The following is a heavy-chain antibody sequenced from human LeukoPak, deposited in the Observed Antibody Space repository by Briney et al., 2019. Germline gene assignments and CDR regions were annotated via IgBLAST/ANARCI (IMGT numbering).Heavy chain of an antibody. J-gene: IGHJ4*02. CDR2: IYPGDSDT. CDR3: ASSGSGTYYSEFDY. Sequence: GESLKISCKGSGYSFTSYWIGWMRQMPGKGLELMGIIYPGDSDTTYSPSLQGQVTISVDKSISTAYLQWSSLKASDTAMYYCASSGSGTYYSEFDYWGQGTLVTVSS. D-gene: IGHD3-10*01. V-gene: IGHV5-51*01. CDR1: GYSFTSYW.